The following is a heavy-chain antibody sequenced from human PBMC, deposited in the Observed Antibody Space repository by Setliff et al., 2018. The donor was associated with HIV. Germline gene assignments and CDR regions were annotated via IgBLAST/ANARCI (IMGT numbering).Heavy chain of an antibody. CDR3: ARDLGAFSSAWYVTIGDY. J-gene: IGHJ4*02. CDR2: IDAYNGDT. Sequence: ASVKVSCKASGYSFSNYGIGWVRQAPGQGLEWLGRIDAYNGDTNYAQNLQDRVTLATDTSTNTAYMELRNLRSDDTAVYFCARDLGAFSSAWYVTIGDYWGPGTLVTVSS. D-gene: IGHD6-13*01. CDR1: GYSFSNYG. V-gene: IGHV1-18*01.